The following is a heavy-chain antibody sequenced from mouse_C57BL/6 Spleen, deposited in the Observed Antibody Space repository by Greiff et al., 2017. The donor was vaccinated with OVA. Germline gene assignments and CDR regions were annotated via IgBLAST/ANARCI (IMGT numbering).Heavy chain of an antibody. V-gene: IGHV1-82*01. J-gene: IGHJ4*01. D-gene: IGHD1-1*01. Sequence: VKLQESGPELVKPGASVKISCKASGYAFSSSWMNWVKQRPGKGLEWIGRIYPGDGDTNYNGKFKGKATLTADKSSSTAYMQLSSLTSEDSAVYFCAREGISYVGYAMDYWGQGTSVTVSS. CDR1: GYAFSSSW. CDR2: IYPGDGDT. CDR3: AREGISYVGYAMDY.